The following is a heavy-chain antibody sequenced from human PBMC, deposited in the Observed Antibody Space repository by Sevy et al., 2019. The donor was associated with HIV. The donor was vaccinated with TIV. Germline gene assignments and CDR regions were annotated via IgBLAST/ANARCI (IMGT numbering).Heavy chain of an antibody. J-gene: IGHJ4*02. CDR2: VSGSGGST. D-gene: IGHD6-13*01. Sequence: GGSLRLSCAASGFTFKNFAMSWVRQAPGKGLEWVSGVSGSGGSTNYADSVKGRFTISRDNSKNTLYLQMNSLRAEDTAVYYCAKGFYSSSWYGGGDYWGQGTLVTVSS. CDR1: GFTFKNFA. CDR3: AKGFYSSSWYGGGDY. V-gene: IGHV3-23*01.